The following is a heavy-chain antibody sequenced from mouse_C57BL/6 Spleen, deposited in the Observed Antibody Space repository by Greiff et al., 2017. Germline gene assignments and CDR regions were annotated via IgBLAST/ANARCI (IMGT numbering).Heavy chain of an antibody. V-gene: IGHV1-18*01. CDR3: ARVQLRLSWFAY. CDR1: GYTFTDYN. D-gene: IGHD3-2*02. Sequence: EVQLQESGPELVKPGASVKIPCKASGYTFTDYNMDWVKQSHGKSLEWIGDINPNNGGTIYNQKFKGKATLTVDKSSSTAYMELRSLTSEDTAVYYCARVQLRLSWFAYWGQGTLVTVSA. J-gene: IGHJ3*01. CDR2: INPNNGGT.